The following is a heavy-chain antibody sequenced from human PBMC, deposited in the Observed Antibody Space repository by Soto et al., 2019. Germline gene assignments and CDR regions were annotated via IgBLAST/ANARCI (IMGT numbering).Heavy chain of an antibody. Sequence: GESLKISCKGSGYSFTSYWIGWVRQMPGKGLEWMGIIYPGDSDTRYSPSFQGQVTISADKSISTAYLQWSSLKASDTGMYYCARHLPLYYYYYYMDVWGKGTTVTVSS. J-gene: IGHJ6*03. V-gene: IGHV5-51*01. CDR1: GYSFTSYW. CDR3: ARHLPLYYYYYYMDV. CDR2: IYPGDSDT.